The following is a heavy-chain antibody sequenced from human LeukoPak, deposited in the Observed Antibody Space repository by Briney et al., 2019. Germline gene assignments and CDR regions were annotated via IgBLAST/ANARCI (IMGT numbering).Heavy chain of an antibody. CDR2: FDPEDGET. Sequence: ASVKVSCKVSGYTLNEISMHWVRQAPGKGLEWMGGFDPEDGETIYAQKFQGRVTMTEDTSTDTAYMELSSLRSEDTAVYYCAARLFGVVIDNWFDPWGQGTLVTVSS. CDR3: AARLFGVVIDNWFDP. D-gene: IGHD3-3*01. V-gene: IGHV1-24*01. J-gene: IGHJ5*02. CDR1: GYTLNEIS.